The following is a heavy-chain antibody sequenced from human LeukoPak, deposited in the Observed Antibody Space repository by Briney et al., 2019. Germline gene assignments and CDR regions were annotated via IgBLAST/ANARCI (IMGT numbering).Heavy chain of an antibody. CDR3: ARDRGYYDSSGYRDAFDI. Sequence: ASVKVSCKASGYTFTGYYMHWVRQAPGQGLEWMGWINPNSGGTNYAQKFQGRVTMTRDTPISTAYMELSRLRSDDTAVYYCARDRGYYDSSGYRDAFDIWGQGTLVTVSS. CDR1: GYTFTGYY. D-gene: IGHD3-22*01. V-gene: IGHV1-2*02. CDR2: INPNSGGT. J-gene: IGHJ3*02.